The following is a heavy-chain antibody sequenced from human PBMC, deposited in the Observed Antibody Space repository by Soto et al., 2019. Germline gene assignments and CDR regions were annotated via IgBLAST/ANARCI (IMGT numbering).Heavy chain of an antibody. D-gene: IGHD3-9*01. CDR2: ITPGNGNT. Sequence: QVQLVQSGAEVKEPGAAVKVSCKASGYTFTNAMHWVRQAPGQSLEWMGWITPGNGNTRYSQNFQGRVTITRDTSASTVDMELSSLRSEDTAVYYCSRYSGSDWLLDYWGQGTLVTVSS. CDR3: SRYSGSDWLLDY. J-gene: IGHJ4*02. CDR1: GYTFTNA. V-gene: IGHV1-3*01.